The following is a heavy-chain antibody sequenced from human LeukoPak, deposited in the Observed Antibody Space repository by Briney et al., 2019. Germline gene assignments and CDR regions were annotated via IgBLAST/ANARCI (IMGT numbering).Heavy chain of an antibody. CDR3: TRGDSSSWYDWFDP. CDR1: GFTFSSYS. Sequence: GGSLRLSCAASGFTFSSYSMNWVRQALGKGLEWVSSISSSSYIYYADSVKGRFTISRDNAKNSLYLQMNSLRAEDTAVYYCTRGDSSSWYDWFDPWGQGTLVTASS. D-gene: IGHD6-13*01. V-gene: IGHV3-21*01. J-gene: IGHJ5*02. CDR2: ISSSSYI.